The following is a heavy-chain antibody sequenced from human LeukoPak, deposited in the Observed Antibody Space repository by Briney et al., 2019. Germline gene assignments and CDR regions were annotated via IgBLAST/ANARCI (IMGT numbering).Heavy chain of an antibody. CDR2: ISSSSSYI. D-gene: IGHD6-13*01. J-gene: IGHJ6*03. Sequence: GGSLRLSCAASGFTFSSYSMNWVRQAPGKGLEWVSSISSSSSYIYYADSVKGRFTISRDNAKNSLYLQMNSLRAEDTAVYYCARATGYIAAAGADYYYYYMDVWGKGTTVTVSS. V-gene: IGHV3-21*01. CDR3: ARATGYIAAAGADYYYYYMDV. CDR1: GFTFSSYS.